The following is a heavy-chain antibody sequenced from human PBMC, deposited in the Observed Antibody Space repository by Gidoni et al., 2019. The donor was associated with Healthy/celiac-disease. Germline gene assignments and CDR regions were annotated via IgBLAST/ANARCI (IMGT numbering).Heavy chain of an antibody. Sequence: QVQLVASGGGVVQPGRSLRPSCAATGCTFSSYAMHWVRQAPGKGLGWVSVISYDGSNKYYADSVKGRFTISRDNSKHTLYLQMNSLRAEDTAVYYCARDRWETALTYYDYWGQGTLVTVSS. CDR1: GCTFSSYA. J-gene: IGHJ4*02. V-gene: IGHV3-30-3*01. D-gene: IGHD1-26*01. CDR2: ISYDGSNK. CDR3: ARDRWETALTYYDY.